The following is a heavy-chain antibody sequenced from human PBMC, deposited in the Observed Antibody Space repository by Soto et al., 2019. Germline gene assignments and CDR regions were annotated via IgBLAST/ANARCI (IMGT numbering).Heavy chain of an antibody. CDR1: GSTFSSYA. J-gene: IGHJ3*02. V-gene: IGHV1-69*13. Sequence: SVKVSCKASGSTFSSYAISWVRQAPGQGLEWMGGIIPIFGTANYAQKFQGRVTITADESTSTAYMELSSLRSEDTAVYYCKSYDSSFDAFDIWGQGTMVTVSS. D-gene: IGHD3-22*01. CDR2: IIPIFGTA. CDR3: KSYDSSFDAFDI.